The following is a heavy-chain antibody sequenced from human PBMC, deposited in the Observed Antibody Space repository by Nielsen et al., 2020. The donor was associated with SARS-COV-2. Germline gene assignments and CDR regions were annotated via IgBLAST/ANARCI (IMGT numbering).Heavy chain of an antibody. CDR1: GGSFTAYY. Sequence: SETLSLTCAVSGGSFTAYYWSWIRQPPGKGLEWIGEVDHTGRTNNNPSLQSRVTMSVDTSKNQFSLTLSSVTAADTAVYYCARGGYQLLLRSYYYGMDVWSQGTTVTVSS. D-gene: IGHD2-2*01. CDR2: VDHTGRT. V-gene: IGHV4-34*01. CDR3: ARGGYQLLLRSYYYGMDV. J-gene: IGHJ6*02.